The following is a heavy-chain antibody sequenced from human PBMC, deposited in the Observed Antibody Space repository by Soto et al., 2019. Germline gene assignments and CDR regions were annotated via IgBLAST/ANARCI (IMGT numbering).Heavy chain of an antibody. CDR1: GFTVSNSY. D-gene: IGHD3-10*01. CDR3: ARGSVLLGLDY. Sequence: GGSLRLSCAASGFTVSNSYMSWVRQAPGKGLEWVSVIYSGGSTYYADSVKGRFTITRDTSASTAYMELSSLRSEDTAVYYCARGSVLLGLDYWGQGTLVTVSS. J-gene: IGHJ4*02. CDR2: IYSGGST. V-gene: IGHV3-53*05.